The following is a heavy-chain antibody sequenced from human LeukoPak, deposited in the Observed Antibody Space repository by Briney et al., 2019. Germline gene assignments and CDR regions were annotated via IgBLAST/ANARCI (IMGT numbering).Heavy chain of an antibody. CDR3: ARDSLAQALGCPGYYYGMDV. J-gene: IGHJ6*04. D-gene: IGHD2-15*01. Sequence: PSETLTLTCAVSGYSFSSGDYWWWSRQPPGEVLELIGSSYHSGSTYYEPSVKSRVTISVDRSKNQFSLKLSSVTAADTAVYYCARDSLAQALGCPGYYYGMDVWGKGTTVTVSS. CDR1: GYSFSSGDY. V-gene: IGHV4-38-2*02. CDR2: SYHSGST.